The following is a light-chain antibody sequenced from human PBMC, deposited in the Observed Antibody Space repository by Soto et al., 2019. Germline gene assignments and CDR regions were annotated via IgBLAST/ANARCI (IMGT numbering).Light chain of an antibody. CDR1: SSDVGSYNL. J-gene: IGLJ1*01. Sequence: QSALTQPASVSGSPGQSITISCTGTSSDVGSYNLVSWYRQYPGKAPKLMIYEGSKRPSGVSDCFSGSKSGNTASLTISGLRAEDEADYYCSSYAGTDTYVFGSGTKV. CDR2: EGS. CDR3: SSYAGTDTYV. V-gene: IGLV2-23*01.